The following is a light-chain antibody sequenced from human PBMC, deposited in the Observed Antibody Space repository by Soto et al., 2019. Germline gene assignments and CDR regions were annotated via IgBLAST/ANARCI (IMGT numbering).Light chain of an antibody. J-gene: IGLJ1*01. V-gene: IGLV1-40*01. CDR2: GNK. CDR3: QSYDSSLSVSYV. CDR1: SSNIGAGYD. Sequence: QSVLTQPPSVSGDPGQRVTISCTGSSSNIGAGYDVHWYQQRPGTAPKLLIYGNKNRPSGVPDRFSGSKSGTSASLAITGLQAEDEADYYCQSYDSSLSVSYVFGTGTKVTVL.